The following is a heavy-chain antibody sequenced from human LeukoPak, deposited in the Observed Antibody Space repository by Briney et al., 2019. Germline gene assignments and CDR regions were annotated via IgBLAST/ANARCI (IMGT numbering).Heavy chain of an antibody. D-gene: IGHD4-23*01. V-gene: IGHV3-48*03. J-gene: IGHJ4*02. CDR1: GFTFSSYE. Sequence: QPGGSLLLSCAASGFTFSSYEMNWVRPAPGKGLEWVSYISSSGSTIYYADSVKGRFTISRDNSKNPLYLQMNSLRAEDTAVYYCARGAHKRDDYGGFFDYWGQGTLVTVSS. CDR3: ARGAHKRDDYGGFFDY. CDR2: ISSSGSTI.